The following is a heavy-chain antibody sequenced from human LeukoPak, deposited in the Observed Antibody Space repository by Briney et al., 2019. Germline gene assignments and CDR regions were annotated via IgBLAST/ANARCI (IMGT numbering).Heavy chain of an antibody. CDR1: GGSISSYY. CDR3: ARDWCSSTSCLNWFDP. D-gene: IGHD2-2*01. V-gene: IGHV4-4*07. J-gene: IGHJ5*02. Sequence: PSETLSLTCTLSGGSISSYYWSWIRQPAANGLEWIGRIYTIGSTNYNPSLTSRVTISVDTCKNQLSLTLTSVTPTTPAWSYSARDWCSSTSCLNWFDPCGHGTLVTVSS. CDR2: IYTIGST.